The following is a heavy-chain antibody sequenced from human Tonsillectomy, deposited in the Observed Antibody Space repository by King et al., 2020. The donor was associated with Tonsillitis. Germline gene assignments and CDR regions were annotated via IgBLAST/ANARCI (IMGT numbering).Heavy chain of an antibody. J-gene: IGHJ4*02. CDR2: INDSGST. CDR1: GGSFSGYY. V-gene: IGHV4-34*01. CDR3: ARGRKYYYDSSGYYYSLSFQDSYYFDY. D-gene: IGHD3-22*01. Sequence: VQLQQWGAGLLKPSETLSLTCGVYGGSFSGYYWSWIRQPPGKGLEWIGEINDSGSTNYNPSLKSRVTISVDTSKNQFSLKLSSVTAADTAVYYCARGRKYYYDSSGYYYSLSFQDSYYFDYWGLGSLVTVSS.